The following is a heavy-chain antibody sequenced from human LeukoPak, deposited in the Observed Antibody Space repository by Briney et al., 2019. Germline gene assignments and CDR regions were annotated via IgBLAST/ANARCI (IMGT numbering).Heavy chain of an antibody. CDR2: MNPNSGNT. D-gene: IGHD3-10*01. V-gene: IGHV1-8*01. CDR3: ASGGSMVRGVNEDY. J-gene: IGHJ4*02. CDR1: VYTFTSYD. Sequence: GASVKVSCKASVYTFTSYDINWVRQATGQGLEWMGWMNPNSGNTRYAQKFQGRVTMTRNTSISTAYMELSSLRSEDTAVYYCASGGSMVRGVNEDYWGQGTLVTVSS.